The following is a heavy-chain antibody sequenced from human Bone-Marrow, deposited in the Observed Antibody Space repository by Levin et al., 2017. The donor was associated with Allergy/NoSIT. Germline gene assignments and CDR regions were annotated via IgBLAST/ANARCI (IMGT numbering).Heavy chain of an antibody. CDR2: IHYSGTT. V-gene: IGHV4-59*08. Sequence: SQTLSLTCTVSGDSISAYPWNWIRQSPREELEWIGNIHYSGTTNYNPSLKSRLTISIDTSKIQFSLKLTSVTAADTAVYYCATQGYWGQGTLVTVSS. J-gene: IGHJ4*02. CDR1: GDSISAYP. CDR3: ATQGY.